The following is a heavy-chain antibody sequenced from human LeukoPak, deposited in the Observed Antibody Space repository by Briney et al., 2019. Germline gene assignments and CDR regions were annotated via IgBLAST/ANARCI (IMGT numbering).Heavy chain of an antibody. CDR2: INSDGSST. V-gene: IGHV3-74*01. J-gene: IGHJ4*02. CDR3: ARDGGAAGYFDY. CDR1: GFTFRSFW. D-gene: IGHD6-13*01. Sequence: GGSLRLSCAASGFTFRSFWMHWVRQAPGKGLVWVSRINSDGSSTSYADSVKGRFTISRDNAKNTVYLQMDSLRAEDTALYYCARDGGAAGYFDYWGQGTLVTVSS.